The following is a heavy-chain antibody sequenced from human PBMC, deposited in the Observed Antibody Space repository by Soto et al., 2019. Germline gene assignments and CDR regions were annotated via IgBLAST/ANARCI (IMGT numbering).Heavy chain of an antibody. V-gene: IGHV3-30-3*01. CDR3: ASPRYSGYDLYQGFAVAGVDY. Sequence: QVQLVESGGGVVQPGRSLRLSCAASGFTFSTSAMHWVRQAPGKGLEWVAAISYDGGNKYYADSVRGRVTISRDNSNNTLYLQMNNLGAEDTAVYFCASPRYSGYDLYQGFAVAGVDYWGQGTLVTVSS. J-gene: IGHJ4*02. D-gene: IGHD5-12*01. CDR2: ISYDGGNK. CDR1: GFTFSTSA.